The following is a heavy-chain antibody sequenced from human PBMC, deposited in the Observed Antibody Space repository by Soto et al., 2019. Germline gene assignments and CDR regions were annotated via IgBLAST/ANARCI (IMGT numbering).Heavy chain of an antibody. CDR3: AREGYTFGPGEVRGAFDI. V-gene: IGHV1-69*15. Sequence: QVQLVQSGAEVRGPGSSVKVSCKASGGTFGSNAITWVRQAPGQGLEWMGNIIPIFGTTNNAQKFQGRVTITVDESTNTAYMELSSLRSEDTAVYYCAREGYTFGPGEVRGAFDIWGQGTVVTVSS. CDR2: IIPIFGTT. D-gene: IGHD1-1*01. CDR1: GGTFGSNA. J-gene: IGHJ3*02.